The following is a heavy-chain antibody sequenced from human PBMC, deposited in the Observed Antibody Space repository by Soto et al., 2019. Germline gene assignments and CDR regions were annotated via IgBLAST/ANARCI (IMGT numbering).Heavy chain of an antibody. Sequence: SETLSLTCTVSSGSMNSNYWNWIRQPPGKELEWIGYIYYSGNTNYNPSLKSRVTISVDRSKNQVSLKLSSVTAADTAVYYCARHLRGPTAVAGALDYWGQGTLVTVSS. CDR3: ARHLRGPTAVAGALDY. J-gene: IGHJ4*02. CDR1: SGSMNSNY. D-gene: IGHD6-19*01. CDR2: IYYSGNT. V-gene: IGHV4-59*08.